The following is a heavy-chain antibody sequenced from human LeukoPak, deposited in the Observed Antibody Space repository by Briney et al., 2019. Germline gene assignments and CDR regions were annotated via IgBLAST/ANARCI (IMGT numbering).Heavy chain of an antibody. CDR2: ISAYNGNT. V-gene: IGHV1-18*04. Sequence: GASVKVSCKASGYTFNIYGINWVRQAPGQGFEWMGWISAYNGNTNYAQNFQGRITLTTDTSTSMAYMELTGLRSDDTAVYYCARDGRQWVPLNWFDPWGQGTLVTVSS. D-gene: IGHD6-19*01. J-gene: IGHJ5*02. CDR3: ARDGRQWVPLNWFDP. CDR1: GYTFNIYG.